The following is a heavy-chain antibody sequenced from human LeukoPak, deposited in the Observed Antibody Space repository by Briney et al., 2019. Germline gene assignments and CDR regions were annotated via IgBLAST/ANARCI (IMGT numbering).Heavy chain of an antibody. D-gene: IGHD3-9*01. V-gene: IGHV4-39*07. CDR1: GGSISSSSYY. Sequence: PSETLSLTCTVSGGSISSSSYYWGWIRQPPGKGLEWIGSIYYSGSTYYNPSLKSRVTISVDTSKNQFSLKLGSVTAADTAVYYCARGPSEERYYDILTGRWYYFDYWGQGTLVTVSS. CDR2: IYYSGST. CDR3: ARGPSEERYYDILTGRWYYFDY. J-gene: IGHJ4*02.